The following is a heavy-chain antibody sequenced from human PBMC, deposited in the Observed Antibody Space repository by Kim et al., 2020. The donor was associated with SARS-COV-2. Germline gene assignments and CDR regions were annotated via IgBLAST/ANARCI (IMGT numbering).Heavy chain of an antibody. Sequence: ASVKVSCKASGYTFTSYAMHWVRQAPGQRLEWMGWINAGNGNTKYSQKFQGRVTITRDTSASTAYMELSSLISEDTAVYYCVRADSGTYTLDYWGQGTLVTVSS. CDR3: VRADSGTYTLDY. CDR1: GYTFTSYA. J-gene: IGHJ4*02. D-gene: IGHD1-26*01. CDR2: INAGNGNT. V-gene: IGHV1-3*01.